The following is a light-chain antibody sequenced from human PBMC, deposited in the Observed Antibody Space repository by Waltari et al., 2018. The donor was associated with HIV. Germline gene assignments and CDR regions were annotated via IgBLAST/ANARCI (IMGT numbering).Light chain of an antibody. V-gene: IGLV1-44*01. CDR1: NSNIGSHT. Sequence: QSVLTQPPSASATPGQRVTISCSGRNSNIGSHTVNWYQQLPGTAPKLLIYNNNQRPSGVSDRFSGSKSGTSASLAISGLQSEDEADYYCAAWDDSLNAHVLFGGGTKLTVL. CDR3: AAWDDSLNAHVL. CDR2: NNN. J-gene: IGLJ2*01.